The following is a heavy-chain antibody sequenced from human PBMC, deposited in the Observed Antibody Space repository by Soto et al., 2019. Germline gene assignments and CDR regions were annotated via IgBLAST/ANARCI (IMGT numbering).Heavy chain of an antibody. CDR1: GGSISSYY. CDR2: IYTSGST. Sequence: SETLSLTCTVSGGSISSYYWIWIRQPAGKGLEWIGRIYTSGSTNYNPSLKSRVTMSVDTSKNQFSLKLSSVTAADTAVYYCARDLYYDFWSGYYYFDYWGQGTLVTVSS. CDR3: ARDLYYDFWSGYYYFDY. D-gene: IGHD3-3*01. V-gene: IGHV4-4*07. J-gene: IGHJ4*02.